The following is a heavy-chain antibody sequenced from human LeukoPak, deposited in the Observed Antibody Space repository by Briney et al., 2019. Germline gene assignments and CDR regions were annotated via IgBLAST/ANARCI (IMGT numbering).Heavy chain of an antibody. CDR1: GLTFSTYW. J-gene: IGHJ5*02. D-gene: IGHD3-10*02. V-gene: IGHV3-21*01. CDR3: ASYVRGVINP. CDR2: ISSSSSYI. Sequence: GGSLRLSCAASGLTFSTYWMHWVRQAPGKGLEWVSSISSSSSYIYYADSVKGRFTISRDNAKNSLYLQMNSLRAEDTAVYYCASYVRGVINPWGQGTLVTVSS.